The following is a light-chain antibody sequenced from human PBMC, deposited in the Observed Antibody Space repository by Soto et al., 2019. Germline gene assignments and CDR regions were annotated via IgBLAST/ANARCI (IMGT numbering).Light chain of an antibody. CDR2: RDS. J-gene: IGLJ2*01. CDR3: QVWDSSTVV. V-gene: IGLV3-9*01. CDR1: NIGSKN. Sequence: SYELTQPLSVSVALGQTARITCGGNNIGSKNVHWYQQKPSQAPVLVIYRDSSRPSGIPERFSGSNSGNTATLTITRAQDGDEADYYCQVWDSSTVVFGGGTKLTVL.